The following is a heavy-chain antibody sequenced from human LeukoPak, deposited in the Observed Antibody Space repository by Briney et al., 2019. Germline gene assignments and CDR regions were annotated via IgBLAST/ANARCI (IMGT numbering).Heavy chain of an antibody. CDR1: GFTFSSYG. V-gene: IGHV3-23*01. D-gene: IGHD3-22*01. Sequence: PGGSLRLSCAASGFTFSSYGMSWVRQAPGKGLEWVSKISGSGGTTYYADSVKGRFTISRDNSKNTLYLQMNSLRAEDTAVYYCAKGRRTTMIGVVRRPHYFDYWGQGTLVTVSS. CDR2: ISGSGGTT. J-gene: IGHJ4*02. CDR3: AKGRRTTMIGVVRRPHYFDY.